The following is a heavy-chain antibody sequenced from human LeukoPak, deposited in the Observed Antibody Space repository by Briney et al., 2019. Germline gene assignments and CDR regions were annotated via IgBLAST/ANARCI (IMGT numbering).Heavy chain of an antibody. V-gene: IGHV1-8*01. CDR1: GYTFTSYD. CDR3: ARGPYYYDSSCFNNWFDP. D-gene: IGHD3-22*01. CDR2: MNPNSGNT. Sequence: ASVKVSCKASGYTFTSYDINWVRQATGQGLEWMGWMNPNSGNTGYAQKFQGRVTMTRNTSISTAYMELSSLRSEDTAVYYCARGPYYYDSSCFNNWFDPWGQGTLVTVSS. J-gene: IGHJ5*02.